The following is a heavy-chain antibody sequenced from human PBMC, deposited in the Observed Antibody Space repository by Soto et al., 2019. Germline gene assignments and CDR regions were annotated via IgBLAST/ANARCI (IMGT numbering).Heavy chain of an antibody. J-gene: IGHJ4*02. CDR3: AMEYCSSTSCYRDY. D-gene: IGHD2-2*02. V-gene: IGHV1-69*02. CDR1: GGTFSSYT. CDR2: IIPILGIA. Sequence: QVQLVQSGAEVKKPGSSVKVSCKASGGTFSSYTISWVRQAPGQGLEWMGRIIPILGIANYAQKCEGRGTITADKSTSTAYMELSSLRSEDTAVYYCAMEYCSSTSCYRDYWGQGTLVTVSS.